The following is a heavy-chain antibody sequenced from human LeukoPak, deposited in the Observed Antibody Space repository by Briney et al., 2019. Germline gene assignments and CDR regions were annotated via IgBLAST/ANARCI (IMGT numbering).Heavy chain of an antibody. J-gene: IGHJ4*02. CDR3: AKSIMGTTGLLDS. D-gene: IGHD1-1*01. CDR1: GFTFSSYA. Sequence: PGGSLRLSCAASGFTFSSYAMSWVRQAPGKGLEWVSAISGSGGSTYYADSVKGRFTISRDNSKNTLFLQMNSLSADDTAVYYCAKSIMGTTGLLDSWGQGTLVTVSS. V-gene: IGHV3-23*01. CDR2: ISGSGGST.